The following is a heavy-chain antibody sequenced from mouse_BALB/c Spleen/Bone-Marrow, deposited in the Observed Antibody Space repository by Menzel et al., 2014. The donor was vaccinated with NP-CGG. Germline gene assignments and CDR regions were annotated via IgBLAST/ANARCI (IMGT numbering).Heavy chain of an antibody. Sequence: VQLQQSGAELVRPGTSVKVSCKASGYAFTNYLIERVKQRPGQGLEWIGVINPGSGGTNYNGKFKGKATLTADKSSSTANMQLGSLTSDDSAVYFCARSIAYYYGMDYWGQGTSVTVSS. CDR3: ARSIAYYYGMDY. D-gene: IGHD2-10*02. J-gene: IGHJ4*01. CDR2: INPGSGGT. CDR1: GYAFTNYL. V-gene: IGHV1-54*03.